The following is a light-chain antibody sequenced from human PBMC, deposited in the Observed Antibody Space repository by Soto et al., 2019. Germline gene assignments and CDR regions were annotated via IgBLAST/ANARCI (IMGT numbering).Light chain of an antibody. Sequence: EIVMTQSPASLSVSPGERATLSCRASQSVSSNLAWYQQKPGQAPRLLIYGASTRATGIPARFSGSGSGTEFTLTISSLQSEDFAVYYCQHYVTSLTTFGQGTKVDI. V-gene: IGKV3-15*01. CDR2: GAS. J-gene: IGKJ1*01. CDR1: QSVSSN. CDR3: QHYVTSLTT.